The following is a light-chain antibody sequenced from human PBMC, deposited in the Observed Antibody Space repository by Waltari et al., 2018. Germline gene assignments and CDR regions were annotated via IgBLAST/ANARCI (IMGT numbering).Light chain of an antibody. Sequence: QSALTPPPSASGSPGQSVTISCTGTRTDTGTYNYVSWYQQQPGKAPKLMIYDVSQRPSGVPDRFSGSKSGNTASLTVSGLQAEDEGDYYCSSYAGSNNFLYVFGTGTKVSVL. CDR3: SSYAGSNNFLYV. CDR2: DVS. J-gene: IGLJ1*01. CDR1: RTDTGTYNY. V-gene: IGLV2-8*01.